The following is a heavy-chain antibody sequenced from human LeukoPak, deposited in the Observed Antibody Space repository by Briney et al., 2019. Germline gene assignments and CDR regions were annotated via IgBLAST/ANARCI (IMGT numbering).Heavy chain of an antibody. Sequence: ASVKVSCKASGYTFTGYYMHWVRQAPGQGLEWMGWINPNSGGTNYAQKFQGRVTMTRDTSISTAYMELSRLRSDDTAVYYCARGSGYDFWSGYYKMDVWGKGTTVTVSS. J-gene: IGHJ6*04. CDR3: ARGSGYDFWSGYYKMDV. CDR1: GYTFTGYY. V-gene: IGHV1-2*02. CDR2: INPNSGGT. D-gene: IGHD3-3*01.